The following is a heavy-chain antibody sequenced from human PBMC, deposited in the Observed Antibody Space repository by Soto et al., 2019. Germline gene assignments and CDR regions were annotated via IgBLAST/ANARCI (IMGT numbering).Heavy chain of an antibody. D-gene: IGHD3-22*01. Sequence: PGESLKISCKGSGYSFTSYWISWVRQMPGKGLEWMGRIDPSDSYTNYSPSFQGHVTISADKSISTAYLQWSSLKASDTAMYYCARFYDSSGGPGPYYYYGMDVWGQGTTVTVSS. J-gene: IGHJ6*02. CDR3: ARFYDSSGGPGPYYYYGMDV. CDR2: IDPSDSYT. CDR1: GYSFTSYW. V-gene: IGHV5-10-1*01.